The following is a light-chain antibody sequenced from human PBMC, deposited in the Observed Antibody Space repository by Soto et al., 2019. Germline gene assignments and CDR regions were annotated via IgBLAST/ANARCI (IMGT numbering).Light chain of an antibody. J-gene: IGKJ4*01. Sequence: EIVMTQSPATLSVSPGERATLSCRASQSIGSDLAWYQQKPGRSPRLLIYGSSTRATDIPARFSGSGSGTEFTLTISSLQSQDVAVYYCQQYKNWPLTFGGGTKVEIE. CDR1: QSIGSD. CDR3: QQYKNWPLT. V-gene: IGKV3-15*01. CDR2: GSS.